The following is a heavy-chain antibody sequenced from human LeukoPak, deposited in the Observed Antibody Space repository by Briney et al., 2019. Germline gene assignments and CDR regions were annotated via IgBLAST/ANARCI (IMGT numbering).Heavy chain of an antibody. CDR3: ASGYNGLDF. CDR2: IYYSGST. CDR1: GGSNSSNSYY. D-gene: IGHD5-12*01. J-gene: IGHJ4*02. Sequence: SETLSLTCTVSGGSNSSNSYYWGWIRQPPGKGLEWIGSIYYSGSTYYNPSLKSRVTISVDTSKYQFSLKLSSVTAADTAVYYCASGYNGLDFWGQGTLVTVSS. V-gene: IGHV4-39*01.